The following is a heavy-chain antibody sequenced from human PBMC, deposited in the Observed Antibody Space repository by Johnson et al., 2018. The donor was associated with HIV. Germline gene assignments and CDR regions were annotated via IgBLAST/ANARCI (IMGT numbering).Heavy chain of an antibody. CDR1: GFTFSSYG. Sequence: VQLVESGGGVVQPGRSLRLSCAASGFTFSSYGMHWVRQAPGKGLEWVAVISYDGSNKYYADSVKGRFTISRDNAKNSLYLQRNSLRAEDTAVFYCTTSVLQFLEWSQEAFDIWGQGTEVTVSS. D-gene: IGHD3-3*01. CDR3: TTSVLQFLEWSQEAFDI. CDR2: ISYDGSNK. J-gene: IGHJ3*02. V-gene: IGHV3-33*05.